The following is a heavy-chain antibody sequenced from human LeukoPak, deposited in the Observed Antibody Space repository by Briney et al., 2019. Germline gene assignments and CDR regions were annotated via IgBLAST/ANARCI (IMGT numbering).Heavy chain of an antibody. D-gene: IGHD6-6*01. Sequence: SVKVSCKASGGTFSSYAISWVRQAPGQGLEWMGRIIPILGIANYAQKFQGRVTITADKSTCTAYMELSSLRSEDTAVYYCARGFGQYSSSSGDYWGQGTLVTVSS. J-gene: IGHJ4*02. CDR3: ARGFGQYSSSSGDY. CDR2: IIPILGIA. V-gene: IGHV1-69*04. CDR1: GGTFSSYA.